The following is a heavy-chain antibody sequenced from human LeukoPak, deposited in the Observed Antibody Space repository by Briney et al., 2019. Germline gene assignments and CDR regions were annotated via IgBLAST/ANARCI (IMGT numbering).Heavy chain of an antibody. CDR2: TYYRSRWFN. CDR1: GDSVSSDSAA. J-gene: IGHJ4*02. Sequence: SQTLSLTCAISGDSVSSDSAAWNWIRQSPLRGLEWLGRTYYRSRWFNDYAVSVKGRVTINPDTSKNKLSLQLNSVTPEDTAVYYCAREYGGFDSWGQGTLVTVSS. D-gene: IGHD3-16*01. CDR3: AREYGGFDS. V-gene: IGHV6-1*01.